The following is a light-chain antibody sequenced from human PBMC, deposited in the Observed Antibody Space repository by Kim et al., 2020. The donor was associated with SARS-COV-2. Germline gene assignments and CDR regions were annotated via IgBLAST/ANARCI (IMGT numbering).Light chain of an antibody. CDR2: EGS. CDR1: SSYVGSYNL. V-gene: IGLV2-23*01. J-gene: IGLJ2*01. CDR3: CSYAGSSTYVV. Sequence: QSITISRTGTSSYVGSYNLVSWYQQHPGKAPKLMIYEGSKRPSGVSTRFSGSKSGNTASLTISGLQAEDEADYYCCSYAGSSTYVVFGGGTQLTVL.